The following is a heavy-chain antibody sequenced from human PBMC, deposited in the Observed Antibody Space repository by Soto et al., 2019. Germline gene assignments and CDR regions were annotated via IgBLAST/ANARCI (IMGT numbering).Heavy chain of an antibody. Sequence: PSETLSLTCAVSGGSISSGGYSWSWIRQPPGKGLEWIGYIYHSGSTYYNPSLKSRVTISVDRSKNQFSLKLSSVTAADTAVYYCARSQTTVTSYDCWGQGTLVTVSS. J-gene: IGHJ4*02. CDR2: IYHSGST. V-gene: IGHV4-30-2*01. D-gene: IGHD4-17*01. CDR3: ARSQTTVTSYDC. CDR1: GGSISSGGYS.